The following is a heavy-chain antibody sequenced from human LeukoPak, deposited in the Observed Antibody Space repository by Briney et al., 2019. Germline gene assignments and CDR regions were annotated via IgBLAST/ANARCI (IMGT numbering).Heavy chain of an antibody. D-gene: IGHD6-13*01. CDR1: GFTFSIYW. V-gene: IGHV3-7*01. Sequence: GGSLRLSCAASGFTFSIYWMSWVRQAPGKGLEWVANMKQDETEKYYVDSVKGRFTISRDNAKNSLYLQMNSLRAEDTAVYYCASGAHYSSSRSYLDYWGQGALVTVSS. CDR2: MKQDETEK. J-gene: IGHJ4*02. CDR3: ASGAHYSSSRSYLDY.